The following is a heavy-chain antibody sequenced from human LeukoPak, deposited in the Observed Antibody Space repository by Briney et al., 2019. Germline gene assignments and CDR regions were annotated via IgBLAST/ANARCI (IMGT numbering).Heavy chain of an antibody. V-gene: IGHV2-5*02. D-gene: IGHD5-24*01. Sequence: SGPTLVKPTQTLTLTCTFSGFSLSTSGVGVGWIRQPPGKALEWLALIYWDDDKRYSPSLKTRLTISKDTSKSHVVLTVTNMDPVDTATYYCARTDGYNSFDSWGQGTLVTVSS. CDR1: GFSLSTSGVG. CDR3: ARTDGYNSFDS. CDR2: IYWDDDK. J-gene: IGHJ4*02.